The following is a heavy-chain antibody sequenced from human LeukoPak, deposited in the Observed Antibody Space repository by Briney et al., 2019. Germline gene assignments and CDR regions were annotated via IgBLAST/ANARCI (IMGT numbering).Heavy chain of an antibody. V-gene: IGHV1-69*04. Sequence: ASVKVSCKASGGTFSSYAISWVRKAPGQGLEWMGRIIPILGIANYAQKFQGRVTITSVKSTSTAYIELRSLRSDDAAVFYCGRGRTTYYYDGNWFDPWGQGTLVRVS. D-gene: IGHD3-22*01. CDR3: GRGRTTYYYDGNWFDP. CDR1: GGTFSSYA. J-gene: IGHJ5*02. CDR2: IIPILGIA.